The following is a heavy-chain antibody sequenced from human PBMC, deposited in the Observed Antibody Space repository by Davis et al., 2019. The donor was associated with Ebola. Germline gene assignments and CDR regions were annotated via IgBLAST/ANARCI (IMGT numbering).Heavy chain of an antibody. CDR3: ARDPKYYDFWSGYYGPFGWFDP. CDR1: GFTFSSYG. J-gene: IGHJ5*02. V-gene: IGHV3-30*19. CDR2: IWYDGSNK. Sequence: PGGSLRLSCAASGFTFSSYGMHWVRQAPGKGLEWVAVIWYDGSNKYYADSVKGRFTISRDNSKNTLYLQMNSLRAEDTAVYYCARDPKYYDFWSGYYGPFGWFDPWGQGTLVTVSS. D-gene: IGHD3-3*01.